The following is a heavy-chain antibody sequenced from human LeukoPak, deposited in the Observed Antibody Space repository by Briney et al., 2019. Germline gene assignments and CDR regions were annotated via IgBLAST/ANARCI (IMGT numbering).Heavy chain of an antibody. CDR2: INHSGST. CDR3: ARDGYASYFDY. D-gene: IGHD5-24*01. Sequence: SETLSLTCAVYGGSFSGYYWSWIRQPPGKGLEWIGEINHSGSTNYNPSLKSRVTISVDTSKNQFSLKLSSVTAADTAVYYCARDGYASYFDYWGQGTLVTVSS. V-gene: IGHV4-34*01. CDR1: GGSFSGYY. J-gene: IGHJ4*02.